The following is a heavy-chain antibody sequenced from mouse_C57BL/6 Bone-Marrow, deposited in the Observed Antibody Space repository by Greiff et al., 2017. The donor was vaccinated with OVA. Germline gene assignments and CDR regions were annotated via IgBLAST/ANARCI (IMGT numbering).Heavy chain of an antibody. CDR2: FHPYIDDT. CDR1: TTYP. D-gene: IGHD2-4*01. J-gene: IGHJ3*01. CDR3: ARAGDYDGDWFAY. Sequence: QVQLQQSGAEPVKPGASVKMSFTTYPIAWMKQNHGKSLEWLGNFHPYIDDTKYTEKFKGKATLTVEKSSSSVYFELSRLTSDDSAFDYCARAGDYDGDWFAYGGRGNLVTVTA. V-gene: IGHV1-47*01.